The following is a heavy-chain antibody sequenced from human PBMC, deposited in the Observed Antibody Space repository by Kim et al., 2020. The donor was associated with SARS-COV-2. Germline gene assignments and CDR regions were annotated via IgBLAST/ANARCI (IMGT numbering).Heavy chain of an antibody. V-gene: IGHV4-61*08. Sequence: SETLSLTCTVSGGFVSSDDYYWTWIRQPQGKGLEWIGNIYYSGTTNYNPSLKSRVTISVDTSKNQFSLKLSSLTAADTATYYCARSRDTSGYYRGMDVWG. CDR2: IYYSGTT. D-gene: IGHD3-22*01. J-gene: IGHJ6*01. CDR1: GGFVSSDDYY. CDR3: ARSRDTSGYYRGMDV.